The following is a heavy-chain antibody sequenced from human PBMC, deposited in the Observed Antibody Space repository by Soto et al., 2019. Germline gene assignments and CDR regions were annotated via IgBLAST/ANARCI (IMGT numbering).Heavy chain of an antibody. V-gene: IGHV6-1*01. D-gene: IGHD3-22*01. Sequence: PSQTLSLTCVISGDSVSSNSAAWNWIRQSPSRGLEWLGRTYYRSKWYNDYAVSVKSRITINPDTSKNQFSLQLNSVTPEDTAVYYCARYDSSGYYWPYYYYGMDVWGQGTTVTVSS. CDR1: GDSVSSNSAA. CDR3: ARYDSSGYYWPYYYYGMDV. J-gene: IGHJ6*02. CDR2: TYYRSKWYN.